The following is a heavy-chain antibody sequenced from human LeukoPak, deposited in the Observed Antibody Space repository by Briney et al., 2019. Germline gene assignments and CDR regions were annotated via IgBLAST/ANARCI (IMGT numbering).Heavy chain of an antibody. CDR2: IKKDGSEK. Sequence: GGSLRLSCAASGFTFSSYWMTWVRQAPGKGLEWVANIKKDGSEKYYADSVKGRFTISRDNAKNSLYLQMNSLRAEDTAVYYCARDGGIFGVGNFDCWGQGTLVTVSS. CDR1: GFTFSSYW. CDR3: ARDGGIFGVGNFDC. D-gene: IGHD3-3*01. V-gene: IGHV3-7*01. J-gene: IGHJ4*02.